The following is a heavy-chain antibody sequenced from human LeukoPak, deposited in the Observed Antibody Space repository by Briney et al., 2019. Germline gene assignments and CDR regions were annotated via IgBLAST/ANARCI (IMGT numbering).Heavy chain of an antibody. V-gene: IGHV4-38-2*01. CDR3: AGDKETTGNGRPNWFDP. Sequence: PSETLSLTCAVSGYSISSGYYWGWIRQPPGKGLQWIGIIFQRGYSYYNPSLKSRVTISVDTSRNQSSLKLSSVTAADTAVYYCAGDKETTGNGRPNWFDPWGQGTLVTVSS. J-gene: IGHJ5*02. CDR2: IFQRGYS. CDR1: GYSISSGYY. D-gene: IGHD1-1*01.